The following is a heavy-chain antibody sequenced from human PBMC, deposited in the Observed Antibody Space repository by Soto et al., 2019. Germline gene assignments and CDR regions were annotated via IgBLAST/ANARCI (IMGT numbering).Heavy chain of an antibody. CDR2: IYYSGST. CDR3: ARVQRDYGDCFDY. CDR1: GGSISSGGYY. J-gene: IGHJ4*02. Sequence: TLSLTCTVSGGSISSGGYYWSWIRQHPGKGLEWIGYIYYSGSTYYNPSLKSRVTISVDTSKNQFSLKLSSVTAADTAVYYCARVQRDYGDCFDYWGQGTLVTVSS. V-gene: IGHV4-31*03. D-gene: IGHD4-17*01.